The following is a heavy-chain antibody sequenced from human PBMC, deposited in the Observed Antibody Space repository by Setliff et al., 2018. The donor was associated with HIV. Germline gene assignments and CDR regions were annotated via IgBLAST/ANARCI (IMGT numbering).Heavy chain of an antibody. CDR2: IYSGGTT. D-gene: IGHD6-6*01. CDR1: GFTVSSNY. J-gene: IGHJ3*02. V-gene: IGHV3-53*05. Sequence: GGSLRLSCAVSGFTVSSNYMSWVRQAPGKGLEWVSVIYSGGTTYYADSVKGRFTISRDNSKNTLYLQMNSLRAEDTAVYYCARDASISSPYDAFDIWGQGTMVTVSS. CDR3: ARDASISSPYDAFDI.